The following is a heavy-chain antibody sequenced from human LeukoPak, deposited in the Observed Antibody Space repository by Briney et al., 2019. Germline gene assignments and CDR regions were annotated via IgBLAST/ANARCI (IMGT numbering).Heavy chain of an antibody. CDR3: ARQFYGSDVFEI. J-gene: IGHJ3*02. D-gene: IGHD4-17*01. CDR1: GGSISSSGYY. Sequence: PSETLSLTYTVSGGSISSSGYYWGWIRQPPGKGLEWIGSIYYSGATYYNPSLKSRVSISVDTSKNQFSLKLSSVTAADTAVYYCARQFYGSDVFEIWGQGTMVTVSS. CDR2: IYYSGAT. V-gene: IGHV4-39*01.